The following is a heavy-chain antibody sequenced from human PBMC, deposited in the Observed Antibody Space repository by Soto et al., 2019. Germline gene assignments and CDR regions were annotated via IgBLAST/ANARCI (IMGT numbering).Heavy chain of an antibody. CDR1: GGSISSSSYY. V-gene: IGHV4-39*01. CDR3: ALFGVVDY. D-gene: IGHD3-10*02. CDR2: IYYSGST. Sequence: QLQLQESGPGLVKPSETLSLTCTVSGGSISSSSYYWGWIRQPPGKGLEWIGSIYYSGSTYYNPSLXGXVXXHVAPSTNRCSLQLSSGTAADTAVYYCALFGVVDYWGQGTLVTVSS. J-gene: IGHJ4*02.